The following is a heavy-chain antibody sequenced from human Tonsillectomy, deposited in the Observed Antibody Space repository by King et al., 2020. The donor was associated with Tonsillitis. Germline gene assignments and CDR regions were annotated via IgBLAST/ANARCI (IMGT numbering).Heavy chain of an antibody. CDR2: IYYSGST. D-gene: IGHD1-1*01. CDR3: AREDNYYFDY. CDR1: GCSISSYY. Sequence: QLQESGPGLVKPSETLSLTCTVSGCSISSYYLSWIRQPPGKGLEWVGYIYYSGSTNHNPSLKRRVTISVDTSKNQFSLKLSSVTAADTAVYYCAREDNYYFDYWGQGTLVTVSS. J-gene: IGHJ4*02. V-gene: IGHV4-59*01.